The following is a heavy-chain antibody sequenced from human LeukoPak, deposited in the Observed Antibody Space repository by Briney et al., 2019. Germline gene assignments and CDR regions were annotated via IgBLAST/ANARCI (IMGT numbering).Heavy chain of an antibody. J-gene: IGHJ4*02. Sequence: SETLSLTCTVSGGSISNYYWSWIRQPPGKGLEWIGYRYYSGSTNYNPSPISRVTISVDTSRNQFSLKLTSVTAADTAVYFCAGGGDWKYFHYWGQGALVTVSS. V-gene: IGHV4-59*01. CDR1: GGSISNYY. D-gene: IGHD2-21*02. CDR2: RYYSGST. CDR3: AGGGDWKYFHY.